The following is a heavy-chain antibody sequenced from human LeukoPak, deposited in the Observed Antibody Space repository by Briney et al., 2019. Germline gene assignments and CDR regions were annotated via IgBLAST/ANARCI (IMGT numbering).Heavy chain of an antibody. CDR2: ISYDGSNK. D-gene: IGHD1-26*01. Sequence: GGSLRLSCAASGFTFSSYSMNWVRQAPGKGLEWVAVISYDGSNKYHADSVKGRFTISRDNSKNTLYLQMNSLRPEDTAVYYCASGGIMGATDSFNYWGQGTLVTVSS. CDR1: GFTFSSYS. V-gene: IGHV3-30*03. CDR3: ASGGIMGATDSFNY. J-gene: IGHJ4*02.